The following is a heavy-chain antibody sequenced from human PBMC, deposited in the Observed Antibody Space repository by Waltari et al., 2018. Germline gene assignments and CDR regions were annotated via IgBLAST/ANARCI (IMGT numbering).Heavy chain of an antibody. D-gene: IGHD5-18*01. CDR2: IYYSGST. CDR3: ARLSQYSSNWFDP. J-gene: IGHJ5*02. V-gene: IGHV4-39*01. Sequence: QLQLQESGPGLVKPSETLSLTCTVSGGSISSSSYYWGWIRQPPGKGLEWIGSIYYSGSTYYNRSLKSRVTISVDTSKNQFSLKLSSVTAADTAVYYCARLSQYSSNWFDPWGQGTLVTVSS. CDR1: GGSISSSSYY.